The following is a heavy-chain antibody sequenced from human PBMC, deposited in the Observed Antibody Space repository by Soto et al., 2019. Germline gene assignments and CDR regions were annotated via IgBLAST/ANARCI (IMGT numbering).Heavy chain of an antibody. D-gene: IGHD2-2*01. CDR2: IWYDGNNK. CDR3: ARDSTHCSSTSCLYYYSMDV. CDR1: GFTLSSYG. Sequence: GSLILSCTASGFTLSSYGMHGVRQAPGKGLEWVAVIWYDGNNKYYADSVKGRFTISRDNSKNTVYLRMNSLRAEDTAVYYCARDSTHCSSTSCLYYYSMDVWGQGTKVTVSS. V-gene: IGHV3-33*01. J-gene: IGHJ6*02.